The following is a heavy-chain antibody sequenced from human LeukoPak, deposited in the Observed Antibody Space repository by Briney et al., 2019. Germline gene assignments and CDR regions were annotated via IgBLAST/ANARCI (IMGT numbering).Heavy chain of an antibody. CDR1: GYTFNSYG. D-gene: IGHD6-6*01. Sequence: AASVKVSCKASGYTFNSYGITWVRQAPGQGLEWMAWISVYNGNRRYAQNFQGRVTLTTDKTTTTAYMELTSLRSDDTATYYCAREGRFEYSHLYYFAYWGRAPWVTVPS. CDR2: ISVYNGNR. V-gene: IGHV1-18*01. CDR3: AREGRFEYSHLYYFAY. J-gene: IGHJ4*02.